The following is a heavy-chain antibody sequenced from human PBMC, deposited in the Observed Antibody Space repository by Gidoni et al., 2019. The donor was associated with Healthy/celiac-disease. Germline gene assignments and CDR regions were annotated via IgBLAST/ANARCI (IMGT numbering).Heavy chain of an antibody. CDR1: GFTFSSYG. CDR2: IWYDGSNK. CDR3: AREYLSGDGKYFDY. V-gene: IGHV3-33*01. D-gene: IGHD5-12*01. J-gene: IGHJ4*02. Sequence: QVQLVESGGGVVQPGRSLSLPCAASGFTFSSYGMHWVRQAPGKGLEWVAVIWYDGSNKYYADSVKGRFTISRDNSKNTLYLQMNSLRAEDTAVYYCAREYLSGDGKYFDYWGQGTLVTVSS.